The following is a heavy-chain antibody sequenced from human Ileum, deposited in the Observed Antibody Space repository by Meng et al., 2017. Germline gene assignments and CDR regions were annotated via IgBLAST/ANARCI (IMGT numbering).Heavy chain of an antibody. CDR1: GFTLTRDY. J-gene: IGHJ4*02. V-gene: IGHV1-46*01. CDR3: AKAYTSSSPFDY. D-gene: IGHD3-10*01. CDR2: INPGGGTT. Sequence: QVRLVQSGTEVKKPGASVNISCETSGFTLTRDYMHWVRQAPGQAPERMGVINPGGGTTRYAQKFQGRVIMTRDTSTSTVYVELSGLRSDDTAVYYCAKAYTSSSPFDYWGQGTLVTVSS.